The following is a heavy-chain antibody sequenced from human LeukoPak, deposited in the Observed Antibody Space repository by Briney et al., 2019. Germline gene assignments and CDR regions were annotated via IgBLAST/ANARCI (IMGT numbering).Heavy chain of an antibody. CDR1: GYSFTSYW. CDR3: ARPAYYDSSGYYGDAFDI. J-gene: IGHJ3*02. V-gene: IGHV5-51*01. Sequence: GESLQISCKGSGYSFTSYWIGWVRPLPGKGLEWMGIIYPGDSDTRYSPSFQGQVTISADKSISTAYLQWSRLKASDTAMYYCARPAYYDSSGYYGDAFDIWGQGTMVTVSS. D-gene: IGHD3-22*01. CDR2: IYPGDSDT.